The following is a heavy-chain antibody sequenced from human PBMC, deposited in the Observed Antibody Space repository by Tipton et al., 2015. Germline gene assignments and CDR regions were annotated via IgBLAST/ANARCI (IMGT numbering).Heavy chain of an antibody. D-gene: IGHD6-6*01. Sequence: GLVKPSETLSLTCAVSGYSISRGYSWAWIRQPPGKGLEWIGSVDHSGDSYSNPSLKSRVTISLDTSKNQFSLQLSSVTDADTAVYYCARGELGDFGSWGQGTLVTVSS. J-gene: IGHJ4*02. CDR3: ARGELGDFGS. CDR2: VDHSGDS. V-gene: IGHV4-38-2*01. CDR1: GYSISRGYS.